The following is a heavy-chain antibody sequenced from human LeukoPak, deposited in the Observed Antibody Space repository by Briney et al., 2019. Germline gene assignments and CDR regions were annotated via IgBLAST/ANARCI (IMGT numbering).Heavy chain of an antibody. Sequence: PGRSLRLSCAASGFTFDDYAMHWVRQAPGKGLEWVSGISWNSGSIGYADSVKGRFTTSRDNSKNTLYLQMNSLRAEDTAVYYCARDQGITMIVVVITYAFDIWGQGTMVTVSS. CDR3: ARDQGITMIVVVITYAFDI. CDR2: ISWNSGSI. D-gene: IGHD3-22*01. V-gene: IGHV3-9*01. J-gene: IGHJ3*02. CDR1: GFTFDDYA.